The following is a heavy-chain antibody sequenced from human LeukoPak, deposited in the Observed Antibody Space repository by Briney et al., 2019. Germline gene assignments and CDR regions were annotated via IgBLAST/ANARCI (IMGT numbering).Heavy chain of an antibody. V-gene: IGHV3-7*01. J-gene: IGHJ6*03. D-gene: IGHD3-3*01. CDR1: GYTFSSYW. Sequence: PGGSLRLSCAASGYTFSSYWMSWVRQAPGKGLVWVANIKQDGSEKYYVDSVKGRFTISRDNAKNSLYLQMNSLRAEDTAVYYCARDAQYYDFWSGYFYYMDVWGKGTTVTVSS. CDR2: IKQDGSEK. CDR3: ARDAQYYDFWSGYFYYMDV.